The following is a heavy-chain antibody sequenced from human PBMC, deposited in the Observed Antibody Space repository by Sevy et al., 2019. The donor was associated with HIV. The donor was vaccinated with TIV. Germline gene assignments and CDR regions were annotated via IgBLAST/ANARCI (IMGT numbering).Heavy chain of an antibody. CDR2: ISFDGTNK. V-gene: IGHV3-30-3*01. J-gene: IGHJ4*02. CDR1: GFTFSSYA. D-gene: IGHD3-3*01. CDR3: ARALDFWSGYIDY. Sequence: GGSLRLSCAASGFTFSSYAMHWVRQAPGKGLEWVAVISFDGTNKYYADSVKGRITISRDNSKNTLFVQVNSLRTEDTAVYYCARALDFWSGYIDYWGQRTLVTVSS.